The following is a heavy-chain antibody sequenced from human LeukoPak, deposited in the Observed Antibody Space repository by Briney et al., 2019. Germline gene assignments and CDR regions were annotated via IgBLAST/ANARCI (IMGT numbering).Heavy chain of an antibody. Sequence: ASVKVSCKASGYTFTSYDINWVRQATGQGPEWMGCLNPNSGNTGYGQKFQGRVTMTRDTSISTAYMELRSLRSEDTAVYYCAGGRLTTVTTWYYHGMDVWGQGTTVTVSS. J-gene: IGHJ6*02. CDR2: LNPNSGNT. D-gene: IGHD4-17*01. V-gene: IGHV1-8*01. CDR1: GYTFTSYD. CDR3: AGGRLTTVTTWYYHGMDV.